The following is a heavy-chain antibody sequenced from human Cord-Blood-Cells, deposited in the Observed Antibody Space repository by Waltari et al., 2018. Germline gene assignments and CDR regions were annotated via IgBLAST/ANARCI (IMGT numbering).Heavy chain of an antibody. Sequence: QVQLVQSGAEVKKPGSSVKVSCKASGGTFSSYTISWVRQPPGQGLEWMGRIIPIPGIANYAQKFQGRGTITADKSPSTAYMGLSSLRSEDTAVYYCARDEGGYCGCDCYSRWGQGTLVTVSS. D-gene: IGHD2-21*01. V-gene: IGHV1-69*08. CDR3: ARDEGGYCGCDCYSR. CDR1: GGTFSSYT. CDR2: IIPIPGIA. J-gene: IGHJ4*02.